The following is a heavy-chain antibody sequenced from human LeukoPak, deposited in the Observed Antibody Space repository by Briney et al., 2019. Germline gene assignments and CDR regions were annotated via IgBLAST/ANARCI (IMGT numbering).Heavy chain of an antibody. J-gene: IGHJ4*02. Sequence: GASVKVSCKASGYTFTGYYMHWVRQAPGQGLEWMGWINPSGGSTSYAQKFQGRVTMTRDMSTSTVYMELSSLRSEDTAVYYCARRPIFGVVIDYFDYWGQGTLVTVSS. CDR2: INPSGGST. CDR1: GYTFTGYY. D-gene: IGHD3-3*01. CDR3: ARRPIFGVVIDYFDY. V-gene: IGHV1-46*01.